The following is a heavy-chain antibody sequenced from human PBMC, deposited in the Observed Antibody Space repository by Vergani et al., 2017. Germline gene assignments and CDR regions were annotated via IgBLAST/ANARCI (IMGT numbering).Heavy chain of an antibody. CDR3: ASGLDIVVVPAAITRYYYYMDV. D-gene: IGHD2-2*03. J-gene: IGHJ6*03. Sequence: QVQLVQSGAEVKKPGSSVKVSCKASGGTFSSYAISWVRQAPGQGLEWMGGIIPIFGTANYAQKFQGRVTITADESTSTAYMELSSLRSEDTAVYYCASGLDIVVVPAAITRYYYYMDVWGKGP. CDR2: IIPIFGTA. V-gene: IGHV1-69*01. CDR1: GGTFSSYA.